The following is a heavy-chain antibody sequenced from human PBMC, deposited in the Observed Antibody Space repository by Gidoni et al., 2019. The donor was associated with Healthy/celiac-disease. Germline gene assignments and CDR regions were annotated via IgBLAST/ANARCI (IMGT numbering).Heavy chain of an antibody. CDR3: ARDKGRPNSYYYYYGMDV. CDR2: IYYSGST. CDR1: GGSISSGDYY. J-gene: IGHJ6*02. Sequence: QVQLQESGPGLVKPSQTLSLTRTVSGGSISSGDYYWSWIRQPPGKGLEWIGYIYYSGSTYYNPSLKSRVTISVDTSKNQFSLKLSSVTAADTAVYYCARDKGRPNSYYYYYGMDVWGQGTTVTVSS. D-gene: IGHD1-7*01. V-gene: IGHV4-30-4*01.